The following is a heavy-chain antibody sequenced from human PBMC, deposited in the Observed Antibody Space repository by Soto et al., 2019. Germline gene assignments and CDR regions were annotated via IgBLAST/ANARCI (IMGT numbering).Heavy chain of an antibody. CDR2: IYWDDDK. Sequence: QITLKESGPPLVKPTQTLTLTCTFSGFSLSTSGVGVGWIRQPPGKALEWLALIYWDDDKRYSPSLKSRLTXTXDXXKNPVVPKMTNMDPVDPAPYCGAAGGRGSSYYFDCWGQGTLATVSS. J-gene: IGHJ4*02. CDR3: AAGGRGSSYYFDC. V-gene: IGHV2-5*02. CDR1: GFSLSTSGVG. D-gene: IGHD2-15*01.